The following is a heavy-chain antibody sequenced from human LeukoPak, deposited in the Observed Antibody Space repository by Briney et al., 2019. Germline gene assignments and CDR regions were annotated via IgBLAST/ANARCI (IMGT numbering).Heavy chain of an antibody. CDR3: ARGVEPLAANTLAY. CDR2: MYSTGST. V-gene: IGHV3-53*01. D-gene: IGHD1-14*01. J-gene: IGHJ4*02. Sequence: PGGSLRLSCAVSGFSVSGNYMSWVRQAPGKGLEWVSVMYSTGSTDYADSVQGRFTISRDNSKNTLYLEMNSLSPDDTAVYYCARGVEPLAANTLAYWGQGTLVTVSS. CDR1: GFSVSGNY.